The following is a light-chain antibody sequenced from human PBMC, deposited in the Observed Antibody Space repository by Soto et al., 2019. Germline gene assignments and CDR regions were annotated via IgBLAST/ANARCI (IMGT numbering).Light chain of an antibody. Sequence: DLQMTQSPSSLSASVGDRVTIMCRASQNIGNDLNWYQKKIGEAPKLLVFGASNLQSGVPTRFSGAGSGTHFTLTVSNLQPEDFVSYYCQQSYTTPRTFGQGTKVEI. CDR1: QNIGND. V-gene: IGKV1-39*01. CDR3: QQSYTTPRT. CDR2: GAS. J-gene: IGKJ1*01.